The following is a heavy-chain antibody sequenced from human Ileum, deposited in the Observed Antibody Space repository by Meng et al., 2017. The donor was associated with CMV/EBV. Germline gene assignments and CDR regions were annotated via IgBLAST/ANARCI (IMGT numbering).Heavy chain of an antibody. D-gene: IGHD6-6*01. V-gene: IGHV3-48*04. J-gene: IGHJ6*02. CDR2: ISSSGSTI. Sequence: GESLKISCATSGFLFTSYWMSWVRQAPGKGLEWVSYISSSGSTIYYADSVKGRFTISRDNAKNSLYLQMNSLRAEDTAVYYCARTEGGSSTYYYYGMDVWGQGTTVTVSS. CDR1: GFLFTSYW. CDR3: ARTEGGSSTYYYYGMDV.